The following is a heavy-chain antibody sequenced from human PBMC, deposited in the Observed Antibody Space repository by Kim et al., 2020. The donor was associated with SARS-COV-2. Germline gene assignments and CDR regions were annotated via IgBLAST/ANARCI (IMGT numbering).Heavy chain of an antibody. CDR2: IYYSGST. CDR1: GDSVSSGSYY. J-gene: IGHJ5*02. CDR3: ARDFGEYGFDP. V-gene: IGHV4-61*01. Sequence: SETLSLTCTVSGDSVSSGSYYWSWIRQPPGKGLDWIGYIYYSGSTNYNPSLKSRVTMSLDTSKNQFSLKLSSVTDADTAVYYCARDFGEYGFDPWGQGTLVTVSS. D-gene: IGHD3-10*01.